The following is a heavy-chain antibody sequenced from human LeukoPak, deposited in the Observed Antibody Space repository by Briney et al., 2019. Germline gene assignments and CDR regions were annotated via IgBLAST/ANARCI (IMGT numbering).Heavy chain of an antibody. CDR1: GFTFSDYY. V-gene: IGHV3-11*01. Sequence: GGSLRLSCAASGFTFSDYYMSWIRQAPGKGLEWVSYISSSGSTIYYADSVKGRFTISRDNAKDSLYLQMNSLRAEDTAVYYCARDPAPGAFDIWGQGTMVTVSS. J-gene: IGHJ3*02. CDR3: ARDPAPGAFDI. CDR2: ISSSGSTI.